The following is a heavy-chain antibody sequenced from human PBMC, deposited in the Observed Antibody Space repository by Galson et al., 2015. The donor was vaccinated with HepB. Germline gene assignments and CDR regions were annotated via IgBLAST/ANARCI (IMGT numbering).Heavy chain of an antibody. CDR3: ARAKEGRGYFDY. CDR2: AYHSGGT. V-gene: IGHV4-4*02. D-gene: IGHD3-10*01. Sequence: SETLSLTCAVSGDSISNDRRWSWVRQPPGEGLEWIGEAYHSGGTNYRPSLKSRVTMSVDKSKNQFSLKLTSVTAADTAVYYCARAKEGRGYFDYWGQGTLVTVSS. J-gene: IGHJ4*02. CDR1: GDSISNDRR.